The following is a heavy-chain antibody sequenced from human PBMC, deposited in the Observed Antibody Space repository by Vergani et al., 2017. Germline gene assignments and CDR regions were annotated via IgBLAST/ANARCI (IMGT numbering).Heavy chain of an antibody. CDR1: GSTFSSYA. CDR3: VRDQVTMLRGSDALDI. Sequence: EVQLLESGGGLVQPGGSLRLSCAASGSTFSSYAMNWVRQAPGKGLEWVSYISRSSSTIYYADSVKGRFTISRDDSKSIAYLQMNNLQTEDTAMYYCVRDQVTMLRGSDALDIWGQGTMVTVSS. J-gene: IGHJ3*02. CDR2: ISRSSSTI. D-gene: IGHD3-10*01. V-gene: IGHV3-48*01.